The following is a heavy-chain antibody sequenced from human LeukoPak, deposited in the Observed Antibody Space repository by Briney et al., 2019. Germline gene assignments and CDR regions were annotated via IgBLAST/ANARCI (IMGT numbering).Heavy chain of an antibody. J-gene: IGHJ1*01. D-gene: IGHD6-13*01. CDR2: IYHSGST. CDR3: ARDADMSSWRGEYFQH. CDR1: GGSISSSNW. Sequence: SETLSLTCAVSGGSISSSNWWNWVRQPPGKGLEWIGEIYHSGSTNYNPSLKSRVTISVDKSKNQFSLKLSSVTAADTAVYYCARDADMSSWRGEYFQHWGQGTLVTVSS. V-gene: IGHV4-4*02.